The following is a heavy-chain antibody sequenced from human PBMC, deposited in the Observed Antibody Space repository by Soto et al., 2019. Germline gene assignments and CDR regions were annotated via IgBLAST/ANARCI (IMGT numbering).Heavy chain of an antibody. V-gene: IGHV1-18*01. D-gene: IGHD6-6*01. J-gene: IGHJ5*02. CDR3: ARDVIAVRPGWFDP. CDR2: ISAYNGNT. CDR1: GYTFRTYG. Sequence: QVQLVQSGAEVKKPGASVKVSCKASGYTFRTYGISWVRQAPGQGLEWMGWISAYNGNTNYAEKFQGIVTMTTDTSTSTAYMELRSLRSDDTAVYYCARDVIAVRPGWFDPWGQGTLVTVSS.